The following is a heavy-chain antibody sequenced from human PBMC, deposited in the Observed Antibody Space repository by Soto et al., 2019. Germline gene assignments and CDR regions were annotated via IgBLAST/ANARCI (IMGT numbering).Heavy chain of an antibody. Sequence: GGSLRLSCAASGFTFSSYAMHWVRQAPGKGLEWVAVISYDGSNKYYADSVKGRFTISRDNSKNTLYLQMNSLRAEDTAVYYCASPLGYCSGGSCYSDPDSDYWGQGTLVTVSS. J-gene: IGHJ4*02. D-gene: IGHD2-15*01. CDR1: GFTFSSYA. V-gene: IGHV3-30-3*01. CDR3: ASPLGYCSGGSCYSDPDSDY. CDR2: ISYDGSNK.